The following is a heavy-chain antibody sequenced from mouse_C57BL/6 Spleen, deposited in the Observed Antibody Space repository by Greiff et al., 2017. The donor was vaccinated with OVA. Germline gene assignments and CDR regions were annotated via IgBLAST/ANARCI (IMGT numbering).Heavy chain of an antibody. V-gene: IGHV14-4*01. CDR2: IDPENGDT. D-gene: IGHD2-2*01. CDR1: GFNIKDDY. CDR3: TKGSTMVTTPFAY. Sequence: VHVKQSGAELVRPGASVKLSCTASGFNIKDDYMHWVKQRPEQGLEWIGWIDPENGDTEYASKFQGKATITADTSSNTAYLQLSSLTSEDTAVYYCTKGSTMVTTPFAYWGQGTLVTVSA. J-gene: IGHJ3*01.